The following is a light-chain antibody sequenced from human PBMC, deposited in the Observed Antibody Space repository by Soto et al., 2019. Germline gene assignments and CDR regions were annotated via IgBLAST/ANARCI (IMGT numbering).Light chain of an antibody. J-gene: IGLJ1*01. Sequence: QSALTQPASVSGSPGQSITISCTGTSLDVGGYNYVSWYQQHPGKAPKLMIYDVSNRPSGVSNRFSGSKSGNTASLTISGLQAEDEADYYCSSYTSSSFYVFGTGTKVTVL. CDR1: SLDVGGYNY. CDR3: SSYTSSSFYV. V-gene: IGLV2-14*01. CDR2: DVS.